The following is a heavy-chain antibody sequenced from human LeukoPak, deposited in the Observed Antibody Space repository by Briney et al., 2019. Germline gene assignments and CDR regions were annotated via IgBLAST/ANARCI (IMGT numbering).Heavy chain of an antibody. CDR2: ISSSSNYI. CDR3: AGESIAARASPF. Sequence: GGSLRLSCTVSDFTFSTYSMNWVRQAPGKGLEWVSSISSSSNYIYYADSVKGRFTISRDNAKNSLYLQMNSLRAEDTAVYYCAGESIAARASPFWGQGTLVTVSS. CDR1: DFTFSTYS. J-gene: IGHJ4*02. D-gene: IGHD6-6*01. V-gene: IGHV3-21*01.